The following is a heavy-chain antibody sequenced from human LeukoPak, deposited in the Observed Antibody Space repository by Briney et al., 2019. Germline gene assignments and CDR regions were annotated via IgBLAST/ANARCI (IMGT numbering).Heavy chain of an antibody. D-gene: IGHD6-13*01. J-gene: IGHJ4*02. CDR1: GGSFSGYY. CDR2: INHSGST. V-gene: IGHV4-34*01. Sequence: PSETLSLTCAVYGGSFSGYYWSRIRQPPGKGLEWIGEINHSGSTNYNPSLKSRVTISVDTSKNQFSLNLISVTAADTAVYYCARGVVAAAGRTFDFWGQGTLVTVSS. CDR3: ARGVVAAAGRTFDF.